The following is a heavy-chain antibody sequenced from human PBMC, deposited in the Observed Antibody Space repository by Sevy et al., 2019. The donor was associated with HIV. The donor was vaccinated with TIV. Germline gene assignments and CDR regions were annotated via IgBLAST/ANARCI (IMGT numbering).Heavy chain of an antibody. Sequence: SETLSLTCTVSGGSISSSSYYWGWIRQPPGKGLEWIGSIYYSGSTYYNPSLKSRLTISVDTSKNQFSLKLSSVTAADTAVYYCGYSYYYDSSGYSDYWGQGTLVTVSS. CDR2: IYYSGST. CDR1: GGSISSSSYY. J-gene: IGHJ4*02. D-gene: IGHD3-22*01. CDR3: GYSYYYDSSGYSDY. V-gene: IGHV4-39*01.